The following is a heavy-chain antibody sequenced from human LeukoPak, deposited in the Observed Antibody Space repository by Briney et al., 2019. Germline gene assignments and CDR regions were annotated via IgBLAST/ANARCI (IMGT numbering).Heavy chain of an antibody. CDR1: GFTFSSYG. CDR2: ISGSGGST. V-gene: IGHV3-23*01. D-gene: IGHD3-10*01. Sequence: GGSLRLSCAASGFTFSSYGMSWVRQAPGKGLEWVSAISGSGGSTYYADSVKGRFTISRDNSKNTLYLQMNSLRAEDTAVYYCAKDWAWFGDLSLHYYMDVWGKGTTVTISS. J-gene: IGHJ6*03. CDR3: AKDWAWFGDLSLHYYMDV.